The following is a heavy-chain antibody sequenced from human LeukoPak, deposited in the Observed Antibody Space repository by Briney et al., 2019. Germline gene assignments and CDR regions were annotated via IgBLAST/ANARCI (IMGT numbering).Heavy chain of an antibody. J-gene: IGHJ4*02. Sequence: PGGSLRLSCAASGFTFSSYEMSWVRQAPGKGLEWVSSISSSSSYIYYADSVKGRFTISRDNAKNSLYLQMNSLRAEDTAVYYCAKDPEMATITGHYFDYWGQGTLVTVSS. V-gene: IGHV3-21*01. CDR1: GFTFSSYE. CDR3: AKDPEMATITGHYFDY. CDR2: ISSSSSYI. D-gene: IGHD5-24*01.